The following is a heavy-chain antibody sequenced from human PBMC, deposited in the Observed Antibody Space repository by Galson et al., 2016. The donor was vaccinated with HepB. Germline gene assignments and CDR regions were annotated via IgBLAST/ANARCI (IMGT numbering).Heavy chain of an antibody. CDR3: ARGRGYSYGYASLYFDS. J-gene: IGHJ4*02. CDR2: ISASSYYT. D-gene: IGHD5-18*01. CDR1: GFTLSDDY. V-gene: IGHV3-11*06. Sequence: ALRLSCATSGFTLSDDYMGWIRQAPGKGLEWISYISASSYYTNYADSLKGRFTVSRDNARNSLFLQMNSLGAEDTAVYYCARGRGYSYGYASLYFDSWGQGTLVTVSS.